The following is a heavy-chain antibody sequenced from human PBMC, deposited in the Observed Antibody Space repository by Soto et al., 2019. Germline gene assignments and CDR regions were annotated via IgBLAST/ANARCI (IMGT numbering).Heavy chain of an antibody. V-gene: IGHV1-69*02. D-gene: IGHD6-19*01. CDR3: ARGIPEGYSSGWYCEYFQH. Sequence: QVQLVQSGAEVKKPGSSVKVSCKASGGTFSSYTISWVRQAPGQGLEWMVRLIPILGIANYAQKFQGRVTITEDKSTSTAYKELSSVRSEDTAVYYCARGIPEGYSSGWYCEYFQHWGQCTLVTVSS. J-gene: IGHJ1*01. CDR2: LIPILGIA. CDR1: GGTFSSYT.